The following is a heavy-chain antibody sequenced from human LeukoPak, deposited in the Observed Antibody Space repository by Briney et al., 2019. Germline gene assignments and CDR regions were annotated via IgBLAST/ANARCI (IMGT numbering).Heavy chain of an antibody. V-gene: IGHV3-30*02. CDR3: ARPSGHYDFWSGYYPYYFDY. J-gene: IGHJ4*02. Sequence: GGSLRLSCAASGFSFRDYGMHWVRRTPGKGLEWVAFIRSDGSDKYYVGSVKGRFTISRDNSKNTLYLQMNSLRAEDTAVYYCARPSGHYDFWSGYYPYYFDYWGQGALVTVSS. CDR2: IRSDGSDK. CDR1: GFSFRDYG. D-gene: IGHD3-3*01.